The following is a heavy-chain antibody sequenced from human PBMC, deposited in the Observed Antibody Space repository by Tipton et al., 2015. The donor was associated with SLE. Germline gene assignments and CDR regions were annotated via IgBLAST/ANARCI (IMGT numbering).Heavy chain of an antibody. J-gene: IGHJ3*02. Sequence: LRLSCTVSGDSISSGFFWGWVRQPPGKGLQWIGSIFHTGNSHDNPSFKSRVTISVDTSKNQISLKVHSVTAADTAVYYCARWEGVLSAFDIWGQGTVVTVSS. CDR1: GDSISSGFF. CDR3: ARWEGVLSAFDI. CDR2: IFHTGNS. D-gene: IGHD1-26*01. V-gene: IGHV4-38-2*02.